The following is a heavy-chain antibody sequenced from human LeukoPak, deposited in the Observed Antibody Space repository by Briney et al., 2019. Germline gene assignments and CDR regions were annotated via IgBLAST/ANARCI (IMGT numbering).Heavy chain of an antibody. Sequence: PGGSLRLSCAASGFSFLDYVMSWVRQAPGKGLEWVSVIYSGGSTYYADSVKGRFTISRDNSKNTLYLQMNSLRAEDTAVYYCARDLESHFDYWGQGTLVTVSS. CDR3: ARDLESHFDY. CDR2: IYSGGST. J-gene: IGHJ4*02. CDR1: GFSFLDYV. V-gene: IGHV3-66*01.